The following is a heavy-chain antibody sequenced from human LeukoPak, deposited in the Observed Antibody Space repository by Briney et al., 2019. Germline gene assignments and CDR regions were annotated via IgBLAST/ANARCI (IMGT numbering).Heavy chain of an antibody. V-gene: IGHV4-31*03. D-gene: IGHD3-10*01. CDR1: GGSISSGGYY. Sequence: SETLSLTCTVSGGSISSGGYYWSWIRQHPGKGLEWIGYIYYSGSTYYNPSLKSRVTISVDTSKNQFSLKLSSVTAADTAVYYCARIFHPPLLWFGEADAFDIWGQGTMVTVSS. CDR2: IYYSGST. J-gene: IGHJ3*02. CDR3: ARIFHPPLLWFGEADAFDI.